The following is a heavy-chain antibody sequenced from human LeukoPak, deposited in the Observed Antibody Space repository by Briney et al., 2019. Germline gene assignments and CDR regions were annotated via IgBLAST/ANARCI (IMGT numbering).Heavy chain of an antibody. V-gene: IGHV4-59*01. D-gene: IGHD5-12*01. CDR2: IYYSGST. CDR3: ARDGGNSGYDFFDY. Sequence: SETLSLTCTVSGGSISSYYWSWIQQPPGKGLEWIGYIYYSGSTNYNPSLKSRVTISVDTSKNQFSLKLSSVTAADTAVYYCARDGGNSGYDFFDYWGQGTLVTVSS. CDR1: GGSISSYY. J-gene: IGHJ4*02.